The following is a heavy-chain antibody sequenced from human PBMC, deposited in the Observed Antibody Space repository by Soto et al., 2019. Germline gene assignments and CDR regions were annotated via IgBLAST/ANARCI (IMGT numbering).Heavy chain of an antibody. V-gene: IGHV3-48*02. CDR3: ARESRFLEWLSLNWFDP. CDR1: GFTFSSYS. D-gene: IGHD3-3*01. Sequence: PGGSLRLSCAASGFTFSSYSMNWVRQAPGKGLEWVSYISSSSSTIYYVDSVKGRFTISRDNAKNSLYLQMNSLRDEDTAVYYCARESRFLEWLSLNWFDPWGQGTLVTVSS. CDR2: ISSSSSTI. J-gene: IGHJ5*02.